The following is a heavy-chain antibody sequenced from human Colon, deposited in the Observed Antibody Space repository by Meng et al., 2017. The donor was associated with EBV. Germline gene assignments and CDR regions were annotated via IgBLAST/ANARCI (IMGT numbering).Heavy chain of an antibody. CDR2: IYHGVNI. Sequence: QVPVLERGSGLVGPSPPLPLTCAASGYSIPSGYYFWAWLRQPPGNGLECIGYIYHGVNIYHTPSLRSRVTISVDKSRNQFSLKLTSVSAADTAVYYCVRDTRRGGGWFDPWGQGTLVTVSS. J-gene: IGHJ5*02. V-gene: IGHV4-30-2*01. CDR1: GYSIPSGYYF. CDR3: VRDTRRGGGWFDP. D-gene: IGHD3-10*01.